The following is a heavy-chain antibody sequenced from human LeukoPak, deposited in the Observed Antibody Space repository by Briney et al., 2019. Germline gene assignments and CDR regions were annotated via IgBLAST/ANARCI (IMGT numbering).Heavy chain of an antibody. J-gene: IGHJ6*04. V-gene: IGHV1-18*04. CDR2: ISAYNGNT. CDR1: GYTFTSYG. Sequence: GESLKISCKGSGYTFTSYGISWVRQAPGQGLEWMGWISAYNGNTNYAQKLQGRVTMTTDTSTSTAYMELRSLRSDDTAVYYCARDGALVRARDYYYYGMDVWGKGTTVTVSS. D-gene: IGHD3-10*01. CDR3: ARDGALVRARDYYYYGMDV.